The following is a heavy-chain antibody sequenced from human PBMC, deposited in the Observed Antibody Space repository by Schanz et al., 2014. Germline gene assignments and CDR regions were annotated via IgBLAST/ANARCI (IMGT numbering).Heavy chain of an antibody. CDR2: ISYDGSHK. V-gene: IGHV3-30*04. CDR3: ARDRQQLVGRIGYYYGMDV. J-gene: IGHJ6*02. CDR1: GFTFSNFA. D-gene: IGHD6-13*01. Sequence: VQLVESGGGLVQPGGSLRLSYAASGFTFSNFAIHWVRQAPGKGLEWVAVISYDGSHKDYADSVKGRFTISRDNSKNTLYLQMNSLRAEDTAVYYCARDRQQLVGRIGYYYGMDVWGQGTTVTVSS.